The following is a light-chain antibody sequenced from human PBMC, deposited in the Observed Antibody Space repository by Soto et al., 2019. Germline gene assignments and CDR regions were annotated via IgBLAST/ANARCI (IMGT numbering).Light chain of an antibody. CDR3: QQYNNWPPLT. CDR1: QSVSSN. J-gene: IGKJ4*01. CDR2: GAS. Sequence: EIVMTQSPATLSVSPGERATLSCRASQSVSSNLAWYQQKPGQAPRLLIYGASTRATGIPARFSASGCGTAFTLTTSNLQSEDFAVYYCQQYNNWPPLTFGGGTKVEIK. V-gene: IGKV3-15*01.